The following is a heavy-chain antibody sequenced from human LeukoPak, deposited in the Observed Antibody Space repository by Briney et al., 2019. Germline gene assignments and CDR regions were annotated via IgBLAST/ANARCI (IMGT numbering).Heavy chain of an antibody. CDR1: GYKLLELS. Sequence: ASVKVSCKVSGYKLLELSVHWVRQAPGKGLEWMGGFDPEESDTVSPQKFQGRVTMTEDTSTDTAYMELSSLRSEDTAVYYCATSVDGLVTIRTYFELWGQGTPVTVSS. CDR2: FDPEESDT. D-gene: IGHD4-23*01. V-gene: IGHV1-24*01. CDR3: ATSVDGLVTIRTYFEL. J-gene: IGHJ4*02.